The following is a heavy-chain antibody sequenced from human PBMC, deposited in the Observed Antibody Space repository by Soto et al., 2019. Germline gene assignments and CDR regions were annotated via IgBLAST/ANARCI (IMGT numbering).Heavy chain of an antibody. J-gene: IGHJ5*02. CDR1: GFTFSRYA. V-gene: IGHV3-30-3*01. D-gene: IGHD6-6*01. CDR3: AREVEYSSSSDLFDP. Sequence: QVQLVESGGGVVQPGRSLRLSCAASGFTFSRYAMHWVRQAPGKGLEWVAVISYDGSNKYYADSVKGRFTISRDNSKNTLYLQMNSLRAEDTAVYYCAREVEYSSSSDLFDPWGQGTLVTVSS. CDR2: ISYDGSNK.